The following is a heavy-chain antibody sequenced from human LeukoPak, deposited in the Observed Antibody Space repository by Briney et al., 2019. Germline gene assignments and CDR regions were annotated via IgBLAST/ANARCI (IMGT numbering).Heavy chain of an antibody. J-gene: IGHJ4*02. D-gene: IGHD3-9*01. Sequence: SETLSLTCTVSGGSISSYYWSWIRQPPGKGLEWIGYIYYSGSTNYNPSLKSRVTISVDTSKNQFSLKLSSVTAADTAVYYCARVRTYYDILTGYYIWFDYWGQGTLVPVSS. CDR3: ARVRTYYDILTGYYIWFDY. V-gene: IGHV4-59*01. CDR2: IYYSGST. CDR1: GGSISSYY.